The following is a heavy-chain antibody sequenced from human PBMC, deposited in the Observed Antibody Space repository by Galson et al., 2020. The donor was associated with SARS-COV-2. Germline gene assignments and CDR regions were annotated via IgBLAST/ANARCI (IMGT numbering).Heavy chain of an antibody. J-gene: IGHJ6*02. CDR1: GYTFTSYD. CDR2: MNPNSGNT. Sequence: ASVKVSCKASGYTFTSYDINWVRQATGQGLEWMGWMNPNSGNTGYAQKFQGRVTMTRNTSISTAYMELSSLRSEDTAVYYCARSRDLLRWGYYYGMDVWGQGTTVTVSS. CDR3: ARSRDLLRWGYYYGMDV. D-gene: IGHD4-17*01. V-gene: IGHV1-8*01.